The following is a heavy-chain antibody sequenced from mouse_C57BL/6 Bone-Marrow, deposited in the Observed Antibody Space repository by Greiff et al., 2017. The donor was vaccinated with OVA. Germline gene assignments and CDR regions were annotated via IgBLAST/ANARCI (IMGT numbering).Heavy chain of an antibody. J-gene: IGHJ1*03. CDR3: ARGIYDGRVGWYFDV. V-gene: IGHV1-81*01. CDR1: GYTFTSYG. D-gene: IGHD2-1*01. Sequence: VQLQESGAELARPGASVKLSCQASGYTFTSYGISWVKQRTGQGLEWIGEIYPRSGNTYYNEKFKGKATLTADKSSSTAYMELRSLTSEDSAVYFCARGIYDGRVGWYFDVWGTGTTVTVSS. CDR2: IYPRSGNT.